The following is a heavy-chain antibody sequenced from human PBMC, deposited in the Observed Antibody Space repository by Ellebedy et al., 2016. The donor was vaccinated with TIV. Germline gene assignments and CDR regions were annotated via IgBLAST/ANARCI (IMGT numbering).Heavy chain of an antibody. CDR1: GFTFSSYW. D-gene: IGHD1-7*01. V-gene: IGHV3-7*03. CDR2: IKKDGSEE. J-gene: IGHJ5*02. CDR3: ARITGTTVYCDS. Sequence: GESLKISCVASGFTFSSYWMSWVRQAPGKGLEWVANIKKDGSEEYYVDSEKGRFTISRDNAKNSLYLQMNSLRADDTAVYYCARITGTTVYCDSWGQGTLVTVSS.